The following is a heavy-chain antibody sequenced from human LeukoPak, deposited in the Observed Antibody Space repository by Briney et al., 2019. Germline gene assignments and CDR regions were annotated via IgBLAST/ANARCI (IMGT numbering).Heavy chain of an antibody. CDR1: GGSISSGGYY. CDR3: AGESPYYGMDV. CDR2: IYYSGST. V-gene: IGHV4-31*03. J-gene: IGHJ6*02. Sequence: SETLSLTCTVPGGSISSGGYYWSWIRQHPGKGLEWIGYIYYSGSTYYNPSLKSRVTISVDTSKNQFSLKLSSVTAADTAVYYCAGESPYYGMDVWGQGTTVTVSS.